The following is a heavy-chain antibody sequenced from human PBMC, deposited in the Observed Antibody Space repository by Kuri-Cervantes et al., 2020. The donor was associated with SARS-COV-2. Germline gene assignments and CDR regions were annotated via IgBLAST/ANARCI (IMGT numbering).Heavy chain of an antibody. CDR1: GYSFTSYW. J-gene: IGHJ3*02. CDR2: IYPGDPDT. D-gene: IGHD3-22*01. CDR3: ARPLYYYDSSGYPGSVVAFDI. V-gene: IGHV5-51*01. Sequence: GGSLRLSCKGSGYSFTSYWIGWVRQMPGKGLEWMGIIYPGDPDTRYSPSFQGQVTISADKSISTAYLQWSSLKASDTAMYYCARPLYYYDSSGYPGSVVAFDIWGQGTMVTVSS.